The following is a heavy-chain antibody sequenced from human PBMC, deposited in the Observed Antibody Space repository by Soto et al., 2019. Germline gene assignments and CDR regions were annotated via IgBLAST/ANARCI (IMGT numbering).Heavy chain of an antibody. CDR2: ISWNSGNI. CDR1: GFTFDDYA. J-gene: IGHJ4*02. Sequence: DVQLVESGGGLVQPGRSLRLSCAVSGFTFDDYAMHWVRQVPGKGLEWVSGISWNSGNIDYADSVKGRFTISRDNAKNSLYLQMNSLRAEDTALYYCAKDLDYSNSGGEIDYWGQGTLVTVSS. CDR3: AKDLDYSNSGGEIDY. V-gene: IGHV3-9*01. D-gene: IGHD4-4*01.